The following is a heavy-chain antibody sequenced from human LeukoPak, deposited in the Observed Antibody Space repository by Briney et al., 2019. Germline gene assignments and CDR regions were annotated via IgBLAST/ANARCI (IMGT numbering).Heavy chain of an antibody. J-gene: IGHJ4*02. CDR3: ATGVRGHFDY. CDR2: ITSSSIYI. V-gene: IGHV3-21*01. D-gene: IGHD3-10*01. Sequence: GGSLRLSGAASGFTFSRYNMNWVRQAPGKGLEWVSSITSSSIYIYYADSVKGRFTISRDNAKNSLYLQMNSLRAEDTAVYYCATGVRGHFDYWGQGTLVTVSS. CDR1: GFTFSRYN.